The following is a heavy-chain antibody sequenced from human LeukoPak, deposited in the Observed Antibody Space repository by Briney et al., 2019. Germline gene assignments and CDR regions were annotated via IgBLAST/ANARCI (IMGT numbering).Heavy chain of an antibody. Sequence: PGGSLRLSCAASGFTFDDYSMHWVRQAPGKGLEWVSLISWDGASTFYADSVKGRFTISRDSSKNSLYLQMDSLRTEDSALYYCAKLFGSGTYYHGDFWGQGTLVSVSS. CDR2: ISWDGAST. J-gene: IGHJ4*02. CDR3: AKLFGSGTYYHGDF. V-gene: IGHV3-43*01. CDR1: GFTFDDYS. D-gene: IGHD3-10*01.